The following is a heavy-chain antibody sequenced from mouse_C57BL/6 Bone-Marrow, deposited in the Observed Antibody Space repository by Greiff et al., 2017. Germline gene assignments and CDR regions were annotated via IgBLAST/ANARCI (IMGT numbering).Heavy chain of an antibody. CDR2: FYPGSGSI. CDR3: ARHERYYDYEGYFDY. CDR1: GYIFTEYT. V-gene: IGHV1-62-2*01. D-gene: IGHD2-4*01. J-gene: IGHJ2*01. Sequence: VQLQQSGAELVKPGASVKLSCKASGYIFTEYTIHWVKQRSGQGLEWIGWFYPGSGSIKYNERFKDKATLTADKSSNTAYMERSRLTSEDSAVYFCARHERYYDYEGYFDYWGQGTTLTVSS.